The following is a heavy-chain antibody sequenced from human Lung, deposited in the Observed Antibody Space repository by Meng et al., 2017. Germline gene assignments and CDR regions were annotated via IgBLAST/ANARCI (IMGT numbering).Heavy chain of an antibody. D-gene: IGHD1-1*01. CDR1: GFTFTDHW. CDR3: TNDRLNH. CDR2: INRDGTKP. J-gene: IGHJ1*01. Sequence: EGELVGAGGGLVRPGGSLRLSWAASGFTFTDHWMHWVRQGPGKGLVWVSRINRDGTKPTYADSVKGRFTISRDNAKNTLYLQMNNLRAEDTAFYYCTNDRLNHWGQGALVTASS. V-gene: IGHV3-74*01.